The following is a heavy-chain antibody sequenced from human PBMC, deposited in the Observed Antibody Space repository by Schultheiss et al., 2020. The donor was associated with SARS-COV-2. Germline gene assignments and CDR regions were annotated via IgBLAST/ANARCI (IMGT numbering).Heavy chain of an antibody. CDR2: IYYSGST. Sequence: SETLSLTCTVSGGSISSSSYYWGWIRQHPGKGLEWIGYIYYSGSTYYNPSLKSLVTISVDTSKNQFSLKLSSVTAADTAVYYCARGTDDYSNYGTEYYYYYMDVWGKGTTVTVS. CDR3: ARGTDDYSNYGTEYYYYYMDV. J-gene: IGHJ6*03. D-gene: IGHD4-11*01. V-gene: IGHV4-31*01. CDR1: GGSISSSSYY.